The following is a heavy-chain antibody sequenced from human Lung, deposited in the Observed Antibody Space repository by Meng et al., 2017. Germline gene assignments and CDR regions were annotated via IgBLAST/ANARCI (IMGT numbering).Heavy chain of an antibody. Sequence: QGQVQQCGAGLLEPSETLSLACVVSGGSFSDYYWSWIRQPPGKGLEWIGEINHSGSTNYNPSLESRATISVDTSQNNLSLKLSSVTAADSAVYYCARGPTTMAHDFDYWGQGTLVTVSS. J-gene: IGHJ4*02. D-gene: IGHD4-11*01. V-gene: IGHV4-34*01. CDR3: ARGPTTMAHDFDY. CDR2: INHSGST. CDR1: GGSFSDYY.